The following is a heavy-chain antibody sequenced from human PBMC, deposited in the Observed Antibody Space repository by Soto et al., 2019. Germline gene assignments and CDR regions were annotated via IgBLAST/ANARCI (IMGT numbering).Heavy chain of an antibody. Sequence: SVKVSCKASGCTFNTYTINWLRQAPGRGLEWVGQVVPMYDSVNYAETFQGRVTITVDKSTNTAYMELTSLRSQDTALYFCASWRSYSGSYCFDYWGQGTLVTVSS. CDR3: ASWRSYSGSYCFDY. V-gene: IGHV1-69*06. CDR2: VVPMYDSV. J-gene: IGHJ4*02. CDR1: GCTFNTYT. D-gene: IGHD1-26*01.